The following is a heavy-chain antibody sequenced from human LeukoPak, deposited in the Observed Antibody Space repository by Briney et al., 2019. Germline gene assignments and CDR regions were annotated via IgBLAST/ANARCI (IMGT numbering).Heavy chain of an antibody. CDR1: GYTFTRYY. V-gene: IGHV1-46*01. Sequence: ASVKVSCKASGYTFTRYYMYWVRQAPGQGLEWMGIINPSGGSTSYSQKFQGRVTMTSDTSTSTVYMELSSLRSEDTAVYYCARSSMVRGVIITSNVDAFDIWGQGTMVTVSS. CDR3: ARSSMVRGVIITSNVDAFDI. D-gene: IGHD3-10*01. CDR2: INPSGGST. J-gene: IGHJ3*02.